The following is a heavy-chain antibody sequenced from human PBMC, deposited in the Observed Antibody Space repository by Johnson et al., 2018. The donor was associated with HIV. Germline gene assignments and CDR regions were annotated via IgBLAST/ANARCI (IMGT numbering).Heavy chain of an antibody. V-gene: IGHV3-30*18. J-gene: IGHJ3*02. CDR2: ISYDGSNK. CDR3: AKDLRIILVAIAFDI. CDR1: GCTFSSYD. D-gene: IGHD2-21*01. Sequence: VQLVESGGGLVQPGGSLRLSCAASGCTFSSYDMHWVRQATGKGLEWVAVISYDGSNKYYADSVKGRFTISRDNSKNTLYLQMNSLRAEDTALYYCAKDLRIILVAIAFDIGGQGTMVTVSS.